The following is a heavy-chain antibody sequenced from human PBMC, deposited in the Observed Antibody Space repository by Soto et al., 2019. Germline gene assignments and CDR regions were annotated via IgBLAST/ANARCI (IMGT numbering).Heavy chain of an antibody. CDR3: ARDHAAVAGTSAFDY. CDR1: GGTFSSYA. D-gene: IGHD6-19*01. Sequence: QVQLVQSGAEVKKPGSSLKVSCKASGGTFSSYAISWVRQAPGQGLEWMGGIIPIFGTANYAQKFQGRVTITADESTSTAYMELSSLRSEDTAVYYCARDHAAVAGTSAFDYWGQGTLVTVSS. J-gene: IGHJ4*02. CDR2: IIPIFGTA. V-gene: IGHV1-69*01.